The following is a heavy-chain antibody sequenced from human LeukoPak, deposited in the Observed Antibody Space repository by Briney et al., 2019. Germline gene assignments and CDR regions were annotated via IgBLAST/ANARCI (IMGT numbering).Heavy chain of an antibody. Sequence: GGSLRLSCAASGFTFSSYWMSWVRQAPGKGLEGVANIKQDGSEKYYVDSVKGRSTISRDNATNSLYLQMNSLRAEDTAVYYCARDGTYYYGSGSPYYHYYGMDVWGQGTTVTVSS. D-gene: IGHD3-10*01. CDR1: GFTFSSYW. V-gene: IGHV3-7*01. CDR2: IKQDGSEK. J-gene: IGHJ6*02. CDR3: ARDGTYYYGSGSPYYHYYGMDV.